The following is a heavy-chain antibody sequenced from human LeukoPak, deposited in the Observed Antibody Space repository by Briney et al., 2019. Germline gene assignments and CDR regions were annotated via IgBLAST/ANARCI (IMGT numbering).Heavy chain of an antibody. Sequence: TSETLSLTCAVYGGSFSGYYWSWIRQPPGKGLEWIGEINHSGSTNYNPSLKSRVTISVDTSKNQFSLKLSSVTAADTAVYYCARGLDAFDIWGQGTMVTVSS. CDR2: INHSGST. CDR3: ARGLDAFDI. CDR1: GGSFSGYY. J-gene: IGHJ3*02. V-gene: IGHV4-34*01.